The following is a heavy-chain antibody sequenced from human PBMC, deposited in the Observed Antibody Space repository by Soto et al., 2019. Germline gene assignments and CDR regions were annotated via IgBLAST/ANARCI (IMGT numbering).Heavy chain of an antibody. J-gene: IGHJ6*02. CDR2: IDPSGSYI. V-gene: IGHV5-10-1*01. CDR1: GYSFTTYW. CDR3: ARHCSRTSCLYYYGMDV. D-gene: IGHD2-2*01. Sequence: GESLKISCKGSGYSFTTYWINWVRQMPGKGLEWMGRIDPSGSYINYSPSFQGHVTISADKSISTAYLQWSSLKASDTAMYYCARHCSRTSCLYYYGMDVWGQGTTVTV.